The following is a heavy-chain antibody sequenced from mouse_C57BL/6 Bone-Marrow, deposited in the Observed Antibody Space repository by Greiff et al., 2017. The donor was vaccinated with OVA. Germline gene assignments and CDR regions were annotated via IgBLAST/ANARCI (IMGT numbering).Heavy chain of an antibody. J-gene: IGHJ3*01. CDR1: GFTFSSYA. V-gene: IGHV5-4*01. Sequence: EVMLVESGGGLVKPGGSLKLSCAASGFTFSSYAMSWVRQTPEKRLEWVATISDGGSYTYYPDNVKGRFTISRDNAKNNLYLQMSHLKSEDTAMYYCAREVIYDGFPWFAYWGQGTLVTVSA. D-gene: IGHD2-3*01. CDR3: AREVIYDGFPWFAY. CDR2: ISDGGSYT.